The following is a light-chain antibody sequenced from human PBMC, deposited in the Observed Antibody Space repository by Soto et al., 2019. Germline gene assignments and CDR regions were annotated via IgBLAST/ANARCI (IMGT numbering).Light chain of an antibody. V-gene: IGLV2-14*01. CDR1: SSDVGGYNY. CDR2: DVS. CDR3: SSYTSSSTPHYV. Sequence: QSVLTQAASGSGAHRQAISISCTGTSSDVGGYNYVSWYQQHPGKAPKLMIYDVSNRPSGVSNRFSGSKSGNTASLTISGLQAEDEADYYCSSYTSSSTPHYVFGTGTKVTVL. J-gene: IGLJ1*01.